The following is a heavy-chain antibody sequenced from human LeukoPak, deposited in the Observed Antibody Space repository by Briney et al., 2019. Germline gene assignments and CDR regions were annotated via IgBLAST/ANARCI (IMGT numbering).Heavy chain of an antibody. V-gene: IGHV1-69*13. Sequence: ASVKVSCKVSGGTFSSYAISWVRQAPGQGLEWMGGIIPIFGTANYAQKFQGRVTITADESTSTAYMELSSLRSEDTAVYYCARQGSVGATTFYAFDIWGQGTMVTVSS. CDR1: GGTFSSYA. D-gene: IGHD1-26*01. J-gene: IGHJ3*02. CDR3: ARQGSVGATTFYAFDI. CDR2: IIPIFGTA.